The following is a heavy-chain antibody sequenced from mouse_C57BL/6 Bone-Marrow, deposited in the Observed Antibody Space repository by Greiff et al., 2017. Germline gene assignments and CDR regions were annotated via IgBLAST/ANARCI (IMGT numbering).Heavy chain of an antibody. V-gene: IGHV2-2*01. CDR3: AINGYFDY. J-gene: IGHJ2*01. CDR2: IWSGGST. Sequence: QVQLQQSGPGLVQPSQSLSITCTVSGFSLPSYGVHWVRQSPGKGLEWLGVIWSGGSTDYKAAFISRLSISKDNSKRQVFFKMNSLQAYDTTIYYCAINGYFDYWGQGTTLTVSS. CDR1: GFSLPSYG.